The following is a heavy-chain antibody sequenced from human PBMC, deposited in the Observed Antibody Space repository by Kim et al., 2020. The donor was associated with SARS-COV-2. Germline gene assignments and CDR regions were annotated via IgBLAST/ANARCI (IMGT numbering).Heavy chain of an antibody. CDR2: ISGSGDHT. Sequence: GGSLRLSCAVSGFTFSNYVMNWVRQVPGKGLEWVSLISGSGDHTYYADSVRGRFTISRDNSMNTLYLQMNSLRAEDTAVNYCAKKKGFYDSSGAIDYWGPGTLVTVSS. CDR1: GFTFSNYV. V-gene: IGHV3-23*01. CDR3: AKKKGFYDSSGAIDY. J-gene: IGHJ4*02. D-gene: IGHD3-22*01.